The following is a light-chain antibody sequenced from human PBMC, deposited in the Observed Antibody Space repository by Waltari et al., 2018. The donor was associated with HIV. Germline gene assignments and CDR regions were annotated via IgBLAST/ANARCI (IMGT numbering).Light chain of an antibody. CDR1: SRDVGGYNY. CDR2: EVS. CDR3: SSYTSSSTLK. J-gene: IGLJ3*02. Sequence: QSALTQPASVSGSPGQSITISCTGTSRDVGGYNYVSWYQHHPGKAPKLMIYEVSNRPSGVSNRFSGLQAEDEADYYCSSYTSSSTLKFGGGTKLTVL. V-gene: IGLV2-14*01.